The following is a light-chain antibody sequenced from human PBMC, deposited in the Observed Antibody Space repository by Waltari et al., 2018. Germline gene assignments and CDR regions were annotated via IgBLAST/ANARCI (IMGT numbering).Light chain of an antibody. CDR1: RLVRSN. Sequence: ETVMTQSPATLSVSPGERATLSCRASRLVRSNLAWYQQKPGQPPRLLIYGASTRASGVPARFSGSGSGTEFTLTISSLQSEDSAVYYCQQYDYPGLTFGGGTKVEIK. CDR3: QQYDYPGLT. CDR2: GAS. V-gene: IGKV3-15*01. J-gene: IGKJ4*01.